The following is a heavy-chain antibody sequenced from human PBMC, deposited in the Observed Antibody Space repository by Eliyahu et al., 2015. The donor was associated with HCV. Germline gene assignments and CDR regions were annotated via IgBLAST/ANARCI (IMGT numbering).Heavy chain of an antibody. CDR2: IFSNDEK. V-gene: IGHV2-26*01. Sequence: QVTLKESGPVLVKPTETLTLTCTVXGFXLSXAXXGVSWIRQPPGKALXWLAHIFSNDEKSYSTSLKSRLTISKDTSKSQVVLTMTNMDPVDTATYYCARIGKYDFWSGYRGFDPWGQGTLDTVSS. J-gene: IGHJ5*02. CDR3: ARIGKYDFWSGYRGFDP. CDR1: GFXLSXAXXG. D-gene: IGHD3-3*01.